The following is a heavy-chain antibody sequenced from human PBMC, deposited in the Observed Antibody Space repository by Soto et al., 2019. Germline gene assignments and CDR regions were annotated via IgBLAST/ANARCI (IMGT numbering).Heavy chain of an antibody. Sequence: GGSLRLSCAASGFTFSSYAMSWVRQAPGKGLEWVSAISGSGGSTYYADSVKGRSTISRDNSKNTLYLQMNSLRAEDTAVYYCAKDRNIAARAPNLFDYWGQGTLVTVSS. CDR1: GFTFSSYA. CDR2: ISGSGGST. J-gene: IGHJ4*02. D-gene: IGHD6-6*01. V-gene: IGHV3-23*01. CDR3: AKDRNIAARAPNLFDY.